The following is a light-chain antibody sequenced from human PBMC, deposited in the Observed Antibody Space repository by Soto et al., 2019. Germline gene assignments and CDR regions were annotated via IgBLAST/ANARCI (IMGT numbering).Light chain of an antibody. CDR1: QSRSDT. J-gene: IGKJ5*01. CDR3: QQYNTYST. Sequence: EIVMTQSPVTLSVSPGGRATLSCRASQSRSDTLAWYQQKPGQAPRLLIHGASTRAPGFPARFSGRGSGTDFPLTISSLQPDDFATYYCQQYNTYSTFGQGTRLEIK. CDR2: GAS. V-gene: IGKV3-15*01.